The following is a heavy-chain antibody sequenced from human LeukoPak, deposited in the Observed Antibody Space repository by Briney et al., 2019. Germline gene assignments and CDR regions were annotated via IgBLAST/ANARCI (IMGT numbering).Heavy chain of an antibody. D-gene: IGHD2/OR15-2a*01. V-gene: IGHV4-34*01. CDR3: ASVRHDPLEYYYYIDV. J-gene: IGHJ6*03. Sequence: PSETLSLTCAVSGDSLSRYSWTWIRQPPGKGLEWLGEINPSGSPDYNPSLKSRATISVDTSKNLFSLRVASVTAADSAVYYCASVRHDPLEYYYYIDVWGKGTTVTVSS. CDR1: GDSLSRYS. CDR2: INPSGSP.